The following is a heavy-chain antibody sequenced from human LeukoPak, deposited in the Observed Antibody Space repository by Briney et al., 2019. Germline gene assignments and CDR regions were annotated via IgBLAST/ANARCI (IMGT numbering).Heavy chain of an antibody. CDR1: GFTFSSYA. Sequence: SCKASGFTFSSYAMHWVRQAPGKGLEWVAVISYDGSNKYYADSVKGRFTISRDNSKNTLHLQMNSLRAEDTAVYYCARGTQISSWYVFDYWGQGTLVTVSS. J-gene: IGHJ4*02. CDR2: ISYDGSNK. V-gene: IGHV3-30*04. CDR3: ARGTQISSWYVFDY. D-gene: IGHD6-13*01.